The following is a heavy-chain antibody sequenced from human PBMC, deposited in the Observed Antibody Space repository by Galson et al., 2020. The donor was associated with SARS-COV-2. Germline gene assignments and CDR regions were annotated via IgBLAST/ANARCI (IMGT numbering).Heavy chain of an antibody. CDR3: AREKRRFLEWLSNSLDY. CDR1: GFTFSSYG. Sequence: GGSLRLSCAASGFTFSSYGMHWVRQAPGKGLEWVAVIWYDGSNKYYADSVKGRFTISRDNSKNTLYLQMNSLRAEDTAVYYCAREKRRFLEWLSNSLDYWGQGTLVTVSS. D-gene: IGHD3-3*01. V-gene: IGHV3-33*01. J-gene: IGHJ4*02. CDR2: IWYDGSNK.